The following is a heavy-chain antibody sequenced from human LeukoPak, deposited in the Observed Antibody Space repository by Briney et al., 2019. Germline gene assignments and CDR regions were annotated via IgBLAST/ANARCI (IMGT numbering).Heavy chain of an antibody. V-gene: IGHV3-15*01. CDR3: LTRSLVAVTGNYYMDV. CDR2: IKSRTDGGTT. CDR1: GFTFSNAW. J-gene: IGHJ6*03. D-gene: IGHD6-19*01. Sequence: PGGSLRLSCAASGFTFSNAWMSWVRQAPGKGLEWVGRIKSRTDGGTTDYAAPVKGRFTISRDYSKNTLYLQMNSLRAEDTAVYYCLTRSLVAVTGNYYMDVWGKGTTVTVSS.